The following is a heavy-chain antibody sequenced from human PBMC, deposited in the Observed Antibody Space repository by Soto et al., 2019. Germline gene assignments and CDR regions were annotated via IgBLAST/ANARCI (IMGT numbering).Heavy chain of an antibody. Sequence: EVQLVESGGGLVQPGESLRLSCAASGFSFYNYWMNWVRQAPGKGPEWVANIKPDGSDKNYVDSVKGRFTISRDNAKNSLFPQMNSLRAEDTAVYYCARGSSNAFDIWGQGTMVTVSS. V-gene: IGHV3-7*02. J-gene: IGHJ3*02. CDR3: ARGSSNAFDI. CDR1: GFSFYNYW. CDR2: IKPDGSDK.